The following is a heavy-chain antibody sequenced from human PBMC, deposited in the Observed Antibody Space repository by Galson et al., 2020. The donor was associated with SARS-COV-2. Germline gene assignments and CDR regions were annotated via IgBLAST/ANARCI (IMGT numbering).Heavy chain of an antibody. CDR2: IYYSGST. D-gene: IGHD6-19*01. J-gene: IGHJ4*02. CDR3: VRRRRTGWYEFDS. Sequence: ASETLSLTCSVSGDSIKSSYWTWIRQSPGKGLEWIGHIYYSGSTNYNPSLAGRLTISVDTSQNQFSLRLTSVTAADTAVYYCVRRRRTGWYEFDSWGQGARITVSS. V-gene: IGHV4-59*08. CDR1: GDSIKSSY.